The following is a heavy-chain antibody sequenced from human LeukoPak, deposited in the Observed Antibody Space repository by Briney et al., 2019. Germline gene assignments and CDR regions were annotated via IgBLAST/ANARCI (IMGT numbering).Heavy chain of an antibody. Sequence: GGSLRLSCAASGFTVSSNYMSWVRQAPGKGLEWVSLIYSGGSTYYADSVKGRFTISRDNSKNTLYLQMNSLTAEDTAVYYCARDLAAAPYYFDYWGQGTLVTVSS. J-gene: IGHJ4*02. D-gene: IGHD6-13*01. CDR3: ARDLAAAPYYFDY. V-gene: IGHV3-53*01. CDR2: IYSGGST. CDR1: GFTVSSNY.